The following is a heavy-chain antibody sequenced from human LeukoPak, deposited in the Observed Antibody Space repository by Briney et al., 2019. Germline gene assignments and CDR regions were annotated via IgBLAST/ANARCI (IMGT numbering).Heavy chain of an antibody. V-gene: IGHV3-33*06. CDR2: IWYDGSNE. J-gene: IGHJ6*02. CDR3: AKENSYSGSLYGMDV. Sequence: PGGSLRLSCAASGFTFSNYGMHWVRQAPGKGLEWVAVIWYDGSNEYYADSVKGRFTISRDNSKNTLYLQMNSLRAEDTAVYYCAKENSYSGSLYGMDVWGQGTTVTVSS. CDR1: GFTFSNYG. D-gene: IGHD1-26*01.